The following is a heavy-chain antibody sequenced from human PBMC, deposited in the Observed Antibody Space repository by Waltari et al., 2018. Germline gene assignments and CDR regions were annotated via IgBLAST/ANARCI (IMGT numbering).Heavy chain of an antibody. V-gene: IGHV3-30*02. CDR2: IRYDGSNK. CDR1: GFTFSSYG. D-gene: IGHD3-10*01. Sequence: QVQLVESGGGVVQPGGSLRLSCAASGFTFSSYGMPWVRQAPGKGLEWVAFIRYDGSNKYYADSVKGRFTISRDNSKNTLYLQMNSLRAEDTAVYYCAKVSSSGSYNYYYYMDVWGKGTTVTISS. J-gene: IGHJ6*03. CDR3: AKVSSSGSYNYYYYMDV.